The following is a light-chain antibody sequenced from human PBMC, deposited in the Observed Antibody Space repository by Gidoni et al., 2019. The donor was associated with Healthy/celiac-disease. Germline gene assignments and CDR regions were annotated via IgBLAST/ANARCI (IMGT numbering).Light chain of an antibody. V-gene: IGKV2-28*01. CDR3: MQALQTPWT. J-gene: IGKJ1*01. Sequence: DLVMTQPPLSLPVTPGEPASISCRSSQSLLHSNGYNYLDWYLQKPGQSPQLLVYLGSNRASGVPERFSGSGSGTDFTLKISRVEAEDVGVYYCMQALQTPWTFGQGTKVEIK. CDR1: QSLLHSNGYNY. CDR2: LGS.